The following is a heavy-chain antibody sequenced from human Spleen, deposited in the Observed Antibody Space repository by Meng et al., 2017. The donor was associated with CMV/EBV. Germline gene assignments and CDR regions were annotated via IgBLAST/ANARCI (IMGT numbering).Heavy chain of an antibody. D-gene: IGHD3-9*01. CDR1: GYSFTSYW. V-gene: IGHV5-51*01. J-gene: IGHJ4*02. CDR3: ARHGRTVDDYDILTGLTY. CDR2: IYPGDSDT. Sequence: KVSCKGSGYSFTSYWIGWVRQMPGKGLEWMGIIYPGDSDTRYSPSFQGQVTISADKSISTAYLQWSSLEASDTAMYFCARHGRTVDDYDILTGLTYWGQGTLVTVSS.